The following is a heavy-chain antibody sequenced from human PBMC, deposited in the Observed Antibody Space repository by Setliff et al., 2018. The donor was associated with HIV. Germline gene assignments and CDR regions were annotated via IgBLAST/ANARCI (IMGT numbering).Heavy chain of an antibody. V-gene: IGHV4-59*12. CDR2: IHYTGST. D-gene: IGHD6-13*01. Sequence: SETLSLTCTVSGGSISSYYWSWIRQPAGKGLEWIGYIHYTGSTTYNPSLKSRVTISVDTPKNQFSLKLSSVTAADTAVYYCARAPQYSSSWFYYYYMDVWGKGTTVTVSS. CDR1: GGSISSYY. J-gene: IGHJ6*03. CDR3: ARAPQYSSSWFYYYYMDV.